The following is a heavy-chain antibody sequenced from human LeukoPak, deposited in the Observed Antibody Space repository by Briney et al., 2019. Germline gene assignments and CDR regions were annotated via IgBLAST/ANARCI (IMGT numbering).Heavy chain of an antibody. CDR2: VDYTGIT. Sequence: PSETLSLTCTVSGGSISSSGYYWGWIRQPPGKGLEWIGSVDYTGITSHSPSLKSRVTISVDTSKNQFSLKLNSVTAADTAVYYCVRRTSGSYSDYWGQGTLVTVSS. J-gene: IGHJ4*02. D-gene: IGHD1-26*01. CDR1: GGSISSSGYY. CDR3: VRRTSGSYSDY. V-gene: IGHV4-39*01.